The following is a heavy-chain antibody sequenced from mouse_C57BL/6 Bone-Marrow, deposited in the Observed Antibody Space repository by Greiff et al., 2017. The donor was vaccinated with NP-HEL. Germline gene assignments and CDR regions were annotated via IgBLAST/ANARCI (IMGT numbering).Heavy chain of an antibody. CDR3: AQFTTVVAPYAMDY. V-gene: IGHV2-5*01. Sequence: VKLMESGPGLVQPSQSLSITCTVSGFSLTSYGVHWVRQSPGKGLEWLGVIWRGGSTDYNAAFMSRLSITKDNSKSQVFFKMNSLQADDTAIYYCAQFTTVVAPYAMDYWGQGTSVTVSS. D-gene: IGHD1-1*01. CDR1: GFSLTSYG. CDR2: IWRGGST. J-gene: IGHJ4*01.